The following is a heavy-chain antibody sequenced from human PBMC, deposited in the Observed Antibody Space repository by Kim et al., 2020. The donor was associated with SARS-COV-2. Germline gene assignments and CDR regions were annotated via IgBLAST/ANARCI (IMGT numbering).Heavy chain of an antibody. CDR1: GYTFTGYY. D-gene: IGHD3-16*01. V-gene: IGHV1-2*06. Sequence: ASVKVSCKASGYTFTGYYMHWVRQAPGQGLEWMGRINPNSGGTNYAQKFQGRVTMTRDTSISTAYMELSRLRSDDTAVYYCVRAWGRYYGMDVWGQGTTVTVSS. CDR3: VRAWGRYYGMDV. CDR2: INPNSGGT. J-gene: IGHJ6*02.